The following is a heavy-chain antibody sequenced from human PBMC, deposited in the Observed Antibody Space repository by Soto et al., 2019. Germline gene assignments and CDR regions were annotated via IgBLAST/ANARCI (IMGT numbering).Heavy chain of an antibody. CDR1: GFTFSNVW. Sequence: EVQLVESGGDLVKPGGSLRLSCAASGFTFSNVWMSWVRQAPGKGLEWVGRIKSKTDGGTTDYAAPVKGRFTISRDDSKNTLYQQMNSLKTEDTALYYCTTDRMGATGSSYWGPGALVTVSS. J-gene: IGHJ4*02. CDR2: IKSKTDGGTT. V-gene: IGHV3-15*01. D-gene: IGHD1-26*01. CDR3: TTDRMGATGSSY.